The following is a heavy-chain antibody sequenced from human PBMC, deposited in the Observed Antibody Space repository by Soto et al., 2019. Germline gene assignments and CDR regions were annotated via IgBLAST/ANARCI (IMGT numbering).Heavy chain of an antibody. CDR1: GYTFTGYY. CDR3: ARERVWFGENYYYYYGMDV. CDR2: INPNSGGT. V-gene: IGHV1-2*04. J-gene: IGHJ6*02. D-gene: IGHD3-10*01. Sequence: ASVKVSCKASGYTFTGYYMHWVRQAPGQGLEWMGWINPNSGGTNYAQKFQGWVTMTRDTSISTAYMELSRLRSDDTAVYYCARERVWFGENYYYYYGMDVWGQGTTVTVSS.